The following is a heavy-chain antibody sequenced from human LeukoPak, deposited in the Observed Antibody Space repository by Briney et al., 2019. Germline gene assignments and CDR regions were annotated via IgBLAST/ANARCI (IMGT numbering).Heavy chain of an antibody. CDR2: ISWNGGGM. CDR1: RFTFDDYA. CDR3: AKDITGGRSSPYFDS. J-gene: IGHJ4*02. V-gene: IGHV3-9*01. Sequence: PGGSLRLSCAASRFTFDDYAMHWVRQAPGKGLEWVSRISWNGGGMGYAVSVKGRFTISRDNAKNSLYLQMNSLRDEDTALYYCAKDITGGRSSPYFDSWGQGTLVTVSS. D-gene: IGHD6-6*01.